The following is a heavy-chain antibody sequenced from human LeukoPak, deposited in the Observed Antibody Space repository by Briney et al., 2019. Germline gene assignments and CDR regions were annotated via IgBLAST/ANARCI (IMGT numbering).Heavy chain of an antibody. CDR2: IIPIFGTA. V-gene: IGHV1-69*05. D-gene: IGHD3-22*01. Sequence: SVKVSCKASGYTFTSYGISWVRQAPGQGLEWMRRIIPIFGTANYAQKFQGRVTITTDESTSTAYMELSSLRSEDTAVYYCARVLYYGSSGYYYWGQGTLVTVSS. CDR1: GYTFTSYG. J-gene: IGHJ4*02. CDR3: ARVLYYGSSGYYY.